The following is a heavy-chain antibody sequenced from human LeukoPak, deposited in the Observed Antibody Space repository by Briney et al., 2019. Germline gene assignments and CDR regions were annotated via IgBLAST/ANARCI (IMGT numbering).Heavy chain of an antibody. V-gene: IGHV1-2*02. CDR1: GYTFTGYY. CDR3: ARVYYYDSSGYSATTLDY. Sequence: GASVKVSCKAPGYTFTGYYMHWVRQAPGQGLEWMGWINPNSGGTNYAQKFQGRVTMTTDTSTSTAYMELRSLRSDDTAVYYCARVYYYDSSGYSATTLDYWGQGTLVTVSS. D-gene: IGHD3-22*01. J-gene: IGHJ4*02. CDR2: INPNSGGT.